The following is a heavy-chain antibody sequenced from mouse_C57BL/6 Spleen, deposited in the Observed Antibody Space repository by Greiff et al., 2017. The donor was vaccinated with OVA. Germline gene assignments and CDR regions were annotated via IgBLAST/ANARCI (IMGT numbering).Heavy chain of an antibody. V-gene: IGHV1-74*01. CDR3: ATGTYYFDY. J-gene: IGHJ2*01. D-gene: IGHD4-1*01. Sequence: QVQLQQSGAELVKPGASVKVSCKVSGYTFTSYWMHWVKQRPGQGLEWIGRIYPSDSDTNYNQKFKGKATLTVDKSSSTAYMQLSGLTAEDSAVYYCATGTYYFDYWGQGTTLTVSS. CDR1: GYTFTSYW. CDR2: IYPSDSDT.